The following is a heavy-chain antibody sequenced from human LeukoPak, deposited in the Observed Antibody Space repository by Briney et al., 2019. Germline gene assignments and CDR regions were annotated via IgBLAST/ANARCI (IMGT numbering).Heavy chain of an antibody. J-gene: IGHJ4*02. D-gene: IGHD5-12*01. CDR3: ASFNSGYNYFDY. CDR1: GGSISSYY. Sequence: PSETLSLTCTVSGGSISSYYWSWIRQPAGRGLEWIGRIYTSGSTNYNPSLKSRVTMSVDTSKNQLSLKLSSVTAADTAVYYCASFNSGYNYFDYWGQGTLVTVSS. V-gene: IGHV4-4*07. CDR2: IYTSGST.